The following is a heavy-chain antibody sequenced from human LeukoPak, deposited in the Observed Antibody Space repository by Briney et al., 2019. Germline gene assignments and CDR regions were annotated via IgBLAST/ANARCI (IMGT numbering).Heavy chain of an antibody. Sequence: ASAKVSCKASGYTFTGYYMHWVRQAPGQGLEWMGWINPNSGGTNYAQKFQGRVTMTRDTSISTAYMELSRLRSDDTAVYYCARDRRGSPYYYDSSGYDVAFDIWGQGTMVTVSS. CDR1: GYTFTGYY. CDR2: INPNSGGT. V-gene: IGHV1-2*02. D-gene: IGHD3-22*01. CDR3: ARDRRGSPYYYDSSGYDVAFDI. J-gene: IGHJ3*02.